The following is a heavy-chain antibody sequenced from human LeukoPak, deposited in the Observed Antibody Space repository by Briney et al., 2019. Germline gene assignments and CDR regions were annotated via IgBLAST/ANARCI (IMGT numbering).Heavy chain of an antibody. Sequence: PSETLSLTCTVSGGSISSGDYYWSWTRQPPGKGLEWIGYIYYSGSTYYNPSLKSRVTISVDTSKNQFSLKLSSVTAADTAVYYCARDGEGDEGWDYWGQGTLVTVSS. CDR2: IYYSGST. CDR3: ARDGEGDEGWDY. J-gene: IGHJ4*02. CDR1: GGSISSGDYY. V-gene: IGHV4-30-4*01. D-gene: IGHD2-15*01.